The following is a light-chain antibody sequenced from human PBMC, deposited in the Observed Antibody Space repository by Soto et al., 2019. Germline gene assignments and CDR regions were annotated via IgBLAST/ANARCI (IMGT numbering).Light chain of an antibody. CDR2: AAS. J-gene: IGKJ1*01. V-gene: IGKV1-39*01. CDR1: QSINSY. Sequence: DIQMTQSPSSLSASVGDRVTITCRASQSINSYLNWYQQKPGKAPKVLIYAASSLQSGVPSRFSGSGSGTDCTLTTSSLQPEDFATYYCQQSYSIHPTFGLGTKVEIK. CDR3: QQSYSIHPT.